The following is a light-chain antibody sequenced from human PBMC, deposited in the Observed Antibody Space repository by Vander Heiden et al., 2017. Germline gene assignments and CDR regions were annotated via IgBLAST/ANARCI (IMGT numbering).Light chain of an antibody. J-gene: IGKJ3*01. CDR3: QHFGNSPLFT. CDR2: DAS. Sequence: EIVLTQSPGTLSLSPGGRATLSCRASQSVRSRFLAWYQHKTGQAPRLLIYDASTRATGIPDRFSGSGSGTDFTLTISRVEPEDFGVYYCQHFGNSPLFTFGPRTKVDI. V-gene: IGKV3-20*01. CDR1: QSVRSRF.